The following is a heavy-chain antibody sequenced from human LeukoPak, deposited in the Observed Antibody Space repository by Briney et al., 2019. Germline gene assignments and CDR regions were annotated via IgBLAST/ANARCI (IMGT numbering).Heavy chain of an antibody. V-gene: IGHV3-21*01. J-gene: IGHJ6*03. CDR1: GFTFSSYS. D-gene: IGHD3-9*01. CDR3: ARDPIAVDILTGYFSYYYYYMDV. CDR2: ISSSSSYI. Sequence: KPGGSLRLSCAASGFTFSSYSMNWVRQAPGKGLEWVSSISSSSSYIYYADSVKGRFTISRDNAKNSLYLQMNSLRAEDTAVYYCARDPIAVDILTGYFSYYYYYMDVWGKGTTVTVSS.